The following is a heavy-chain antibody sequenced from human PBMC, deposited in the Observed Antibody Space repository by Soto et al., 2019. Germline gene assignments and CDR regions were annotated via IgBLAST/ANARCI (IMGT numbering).Heavy chain of an antibody. V-gene: IGHV3-33*01. CDR2: IWYDGSNK. Sequence: QVQLVESGGGVVQPGRSLRLSCAASGFTFSSYGMHWVRQAPGKGLEWVAVIWYDGSNKYYADSVKGRFTISRDNSKNMLNQQMNSLGAADTAVYYCARGVAVFCSGSYYCGMHVWGQGTTGTVSS. CDR1: GFTFSSYG. D-gene: IGHD3-3*01. J-gene: IGHJ6*02. CDR3: ARGVAVFCSGSYYCGMHV.